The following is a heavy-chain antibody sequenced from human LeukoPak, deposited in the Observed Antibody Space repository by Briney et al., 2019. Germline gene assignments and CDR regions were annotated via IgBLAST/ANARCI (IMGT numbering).Heavy chain of an antibody. CDR1: GGSISSSSYY. D-gene: IGHD4-17*01. Sequence: SETLSLTCTVSGGSISSSSYYWGWIRQPPGKGLEWIGSIYYSGSTYYNPSLKSRVTTSVDTSKNQFSLKLSSVTAADTAVYYCARMTTRNDAFDIWGQGTMVTVSS. J-gene: IGHJ3*02. CDR2: IYYSGST. CDR3: ARMTTRNDAFDI. V-gene: IGHV4-39*07.